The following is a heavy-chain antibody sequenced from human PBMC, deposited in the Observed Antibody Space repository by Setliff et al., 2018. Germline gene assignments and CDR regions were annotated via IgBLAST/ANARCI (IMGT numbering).Heavy chain of an antibody. V-gene: IGHV4-34*01. J-gene: IGHJ4*02. CDR1: GASIRNNYY. Sequence: SETLSLTCAVSGASIRNNYYWGWIRQPPGKGLEWIGEVNHSGSTSYNPSLESRVYISVDTSKNQFSLKLRSVTAADTAVYYCARTGTYRYFDSWGQGTLVTVSS. CDR2: VNHSGST. CDR3: ARTGTYRYFDS. D-gene: IGHD1-1*01.